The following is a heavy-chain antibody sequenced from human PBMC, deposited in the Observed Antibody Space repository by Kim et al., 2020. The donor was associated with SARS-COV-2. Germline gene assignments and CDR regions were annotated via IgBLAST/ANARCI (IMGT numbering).Heavy chain of an antibody. Sequence: LSLTCAASGFTFSGFAMSWVRQAPGKGLEWVSAISGSGGSTYFADSLQGRFIISRDNSKNTLYLQINSLRAEDTAVYYCAKLIAAPAKDNYKHMDVW. CDR1: GFTFSGFA. J-gene: IGHJ6*01. CDR3: AKLIAAPAKDNYKHMDV. CDR2: ISGSGGST. V-gene: IGHV3-23*01. D-gene: IGHD6-25*01.